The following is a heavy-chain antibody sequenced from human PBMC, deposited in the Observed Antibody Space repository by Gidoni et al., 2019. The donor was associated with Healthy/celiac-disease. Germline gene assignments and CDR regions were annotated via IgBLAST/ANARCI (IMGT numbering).Heavy chain of an antibody. D-gene: IGHD2-15*01. CDR2: NSGSCGST. V-gene: IGHV3-23*01. J-gene: IGHJ4*02. CDR1: GFTFSSYA. Sequence: EVQLLESGGGLVRPGGSLSLSCAHSGFTFSSYAMSWVRQAPGKGLGWVSANSGSCGSTYYADSVKGRFTISRDNSKNTLYLQMNSLRAEDTAVYYCAKAFSRGYCSGGSCYARYWGQGTLVTVSS. CDR3: AKAFSRGYCSGGSCYARY.